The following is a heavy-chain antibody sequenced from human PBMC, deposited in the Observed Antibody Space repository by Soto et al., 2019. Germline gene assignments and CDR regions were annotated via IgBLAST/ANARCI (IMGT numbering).Heavy chain of an antibody. Sequence: QDWGRTLEEPSEPLSLLCSVCGGPHSRLLWRWLRPPPGKGLEWIGYIYYSGSTNYNPSLKSRVTISVDTSKNQFSLKLSSVTAADTAVYYCARDKTTQHWGQGTLVTVSS. CDR2: IYYSGST. CDR1: GGPHSRLL. J-gene: IGHJ1*01. V-gene: IGHV4-59*11. CDR3: ARDKTTQH.